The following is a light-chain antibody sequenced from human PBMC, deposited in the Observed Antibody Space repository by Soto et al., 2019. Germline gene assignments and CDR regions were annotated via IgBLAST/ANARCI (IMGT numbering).Light chain of an antibody. V-gene: IGKV3-20*01. CDR1: QSISSTS. CDR2: SAS. J-gene: IGKJ3*01. Sequence: EIVLTQSPGTLSLSPGERATLSCRASQSISSTSLAWYQQKPGQAPRLLIHSASSRASGIPARFSGSGSGTDFSLTISRLEPADFAVYYCQQYDGSLLTFGPGTKVDIK. CDR3: QQYDGSLLT.